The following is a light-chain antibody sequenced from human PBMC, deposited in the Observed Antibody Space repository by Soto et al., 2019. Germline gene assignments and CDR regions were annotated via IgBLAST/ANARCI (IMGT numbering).Light chain of an antibody. V-gene: IGLV2-14*01. CDR1: SSDVGGYNY. CDR3: SSYTSSSTLHV. Sequence: QSALTQPASVSGSPGQSITISCTGTSSDVGGYNYVSWYQQHPGKAPKLMIYEVSNRPSGVSNRFSGSKSGNTASLTISGLQAEDEADYYCSSYTSSSTLHVFGTGTKSPS. CDR2: EVS. J-gene: IGLJ1*01.